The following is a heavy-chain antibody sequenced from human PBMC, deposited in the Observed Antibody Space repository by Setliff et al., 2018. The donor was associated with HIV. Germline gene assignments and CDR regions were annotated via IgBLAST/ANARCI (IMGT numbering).Heavy chain of an antibody. CDR3: AKDSRNITSCCGEN. D-gene: IGHD2-2*01. J-gene: IGHJ4*02. CDR1: GFIFSSYA. CDR2: MSYDGNNK. V-gene: IGHV3-30*07. Sequence: PGGSLRLSCAASGFIFSSYAMHWVRQVPGRGLEWVAVMSYDGNNKYYADSVKGRFTISRDNSKNTMYLQMNTLRVEDTAVYYCAKDSRNITSCCGENWGQGTLVTVSS.